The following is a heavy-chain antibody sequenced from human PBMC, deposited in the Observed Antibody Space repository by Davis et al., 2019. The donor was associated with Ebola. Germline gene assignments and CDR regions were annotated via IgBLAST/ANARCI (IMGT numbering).Heavy chain of an antibody. D-gene: IGHD6-19*01. CDR2: ISSSSSYI. CDR3: VRLAVAGTTPDY. CDR1: GFTFSSYS. V-gene: IGHV3-21*01. Sequence: GESLKISCAASGFTFSSYSMNWVRQAPGKGLEWVSSISSSSSYIYYADSVKGRFTISRDNAKNSLYLQMNSLRAEDTAVYYCVRLAVAGTTPDYWGQGTLVTVSS. J-gene: IGHJ4*02.